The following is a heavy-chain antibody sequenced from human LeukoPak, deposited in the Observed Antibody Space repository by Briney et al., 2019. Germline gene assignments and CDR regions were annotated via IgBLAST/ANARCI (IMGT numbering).Heavy chain of an antibody. CDR1: GFTFSDSS. CDR3: ARNLSTADDY. Sequence: GGSLRLSCTASGFTFSDSSMNWVRQAPGKGLEWLSYISSSSTTIYYADSVKGRFTIPRDDAKNSLYLQMNSLRAEDTAVYYCARNLSTADDYWGQGILVTVSS. V-gene: IGHV3-48*01. CDR2: ISSSSTTI. J-gene: IGHJ4*02. D-gene: IGHD5-18*01.